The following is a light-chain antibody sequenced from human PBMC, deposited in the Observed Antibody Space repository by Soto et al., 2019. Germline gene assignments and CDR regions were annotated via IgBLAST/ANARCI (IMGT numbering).Light chain of an antibody. J-gene: IGLJ2*01. CDR3: SSYTSSSTLI. Sequence: QSVLTQPASVSGSPGQSITISCTGTSSDVGGYNYVSWYQQHPGKAPKLMIYGVSDRPSGVSHRFSGSKSGNTASLTISGLLAEDEADYYCSSYTSSSTLIFGGGTKVTVL. V-gene: IGLV2-14*01. CDR1: SSDVGGYNY. CDR2: GVS.